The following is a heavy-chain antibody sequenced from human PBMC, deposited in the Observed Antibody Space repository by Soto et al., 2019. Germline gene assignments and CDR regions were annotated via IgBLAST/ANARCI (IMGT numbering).Heavy chain of an antibody. CDR2: INPDNGVP. CDR3: ARTDYLFSTLTYYFDY. D-gene: IGHD3-16*01. V-gene: IGHV1-2*02. Sequence: ASVKVSCKASGYTFTGYYVNWARQAPGQGLEWMGWINPDNGVPNYAQKFQGRVTLSRDTSINTAYMELSRLTSDDTAMYYCARTDYLFSTLTYYFDYLDQGTLVTVSS. J-gene: IGHJ4*02. CDR1: GYTFTGYY.